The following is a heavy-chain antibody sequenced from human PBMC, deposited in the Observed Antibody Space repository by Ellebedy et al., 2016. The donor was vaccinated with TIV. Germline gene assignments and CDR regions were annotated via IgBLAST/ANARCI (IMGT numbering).Heavy chain of an antibody. J-gene: IGHJ4*02. CDR1: GLTFSDST. V-gene: IGHV3-30*04. CDR2: ISFDGRSV. CDR3: RQGHYADY. Sequence: GESLKISXAASGLTFSDSTMHWVRQAPGKGLEWVAGISFDGRSVHFADSVKGRFTISRDNSKNTMYLQMNSLRADDTAVYYCRQGHYADYWGQGTLVTVSS.